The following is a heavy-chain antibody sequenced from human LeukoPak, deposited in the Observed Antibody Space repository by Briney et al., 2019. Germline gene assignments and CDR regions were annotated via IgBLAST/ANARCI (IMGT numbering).Heavy chain of an antibody. V-gene: IGHV4-4*07. CDR2: IHTNGNT. J-gene: IGHJ4*02. CDR3: ARGKWLPLFYFDY. D-gene: IGHD5-12*01. Sequence: NPSETLSLTCTVSGGSLSSYYWSWIRQPAGKGLEWIGRIHTNGNTNYNPSLKSRVTMSVDTSKSQFSLKLTSVTAADTAVYYYARGKWLPLFYFDYWGQGTLVTVSS. CDR1: GGSLSSYY.